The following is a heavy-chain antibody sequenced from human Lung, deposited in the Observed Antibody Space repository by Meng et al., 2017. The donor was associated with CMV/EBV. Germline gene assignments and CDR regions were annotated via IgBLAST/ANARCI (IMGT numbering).Heavy chain of an antibody. J-gene: IGHJ4*02. CDR1: GFTFSGYS. V-gene: IGHV3-21*01. D-gene: IGHD6-19*01. Sequence: GESXKISCAASGFTFSGYSMNWVRQAPGEGLEWVSMISSSSRYIYYADSVKGRFTISRDNAENSLYLQMNNLRADDTAVYYCATRMGTGYTSDWGQGTLVTVSS. CDR2: ISSSSRYI. CDR3: ATRMGTGYTSD.